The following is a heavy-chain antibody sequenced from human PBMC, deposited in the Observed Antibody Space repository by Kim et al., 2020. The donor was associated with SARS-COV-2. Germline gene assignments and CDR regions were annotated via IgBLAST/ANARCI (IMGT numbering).Heavy chain of an antibody. J-gene: IGHJ6*02. CDR1: GGTFSSYA. Sequence: SVKVSCKASGGTFSSYAISWVRQAPGQGLEWMGRIIPILGIANYAQKFQGRVTITADKSTSTAYMELSSLRSEDTAVYYCARASGPESGYYTMYYYYYGMDVWGHGTTVTVSS. D-gene: IGHD3-22*01. V-gene: IGHV1-69*04. CDR2: IIPILGIA. CDR3: ARASGPESGYYTMYYYYYGMDV.